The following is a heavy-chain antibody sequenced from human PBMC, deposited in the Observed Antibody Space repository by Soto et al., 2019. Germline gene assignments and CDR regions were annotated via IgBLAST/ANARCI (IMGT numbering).Heavy chain of an antibody. Sequence: EVQLVESGGGLVRPGGSLRLSCGASGFTFSRYSMNWVRQAPGKGLEWVSSISSTTNYIYYADSMKGRFTVSRDNAKNSVYLDMNSLSAEDTAVYYCARESEDLTSNFDYWGQGTLVTVSS. CDR2: ISSTTNYI. J-gene: IGHJ4*02. CDR1: GFTFSRYS. CDR3: ARESEDLTSNFDY. V-gene: IGHV3-21*01.